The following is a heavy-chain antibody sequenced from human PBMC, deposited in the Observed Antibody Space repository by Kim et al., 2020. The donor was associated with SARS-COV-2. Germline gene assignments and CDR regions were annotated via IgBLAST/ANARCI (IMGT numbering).Heavy chain of an antibody. CDR2: IYHSGST. V-gene: IGHV4-30-2*01. CDR3: ASRNGDYGGYFDY. D-gene: IGHD4-17*01. J-gene: IGHJ4*02. Sequence: SETLSLTCAVSGGSISSGGYSWSWIRQPPGKGLEWIGYIYHSGSTYYNPSLKSRVTISVDRSKNQFSLKLSSVTAADTAVYYCASRNGDYGGYFDYWGQGTLVTVSS. CDR1: GGSISSGGYS.